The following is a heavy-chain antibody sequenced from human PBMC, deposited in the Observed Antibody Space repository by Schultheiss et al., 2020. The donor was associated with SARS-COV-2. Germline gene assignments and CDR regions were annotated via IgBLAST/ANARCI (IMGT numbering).Heavy chain of an antibody. D-gene: IGHD3-10*01. V-gene: IGHV4-4*07. CDR2: IYTSGST. Sequence: SETLSLTCTVSGGSISSYYWSWIRQPAGKGLEWIGRIYTSGSTNYNPSLKSRVTMSVDTSKNQFSLKLSSVTAADTAVYYCARGGHYYGSGSYYNPYYYGMDVWGQGTTITVSS. CDR1: GGSISSYY. J-gene: IGHJ6*02. CDR3: ARGGHYYGSGSYYNPYYYGMDV.